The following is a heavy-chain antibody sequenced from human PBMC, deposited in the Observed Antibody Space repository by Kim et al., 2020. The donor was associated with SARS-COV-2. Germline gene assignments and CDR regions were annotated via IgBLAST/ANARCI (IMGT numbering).Heavy chain of an antibody. CDR3: ARLRPLTPLDY. J-gene: IGHJ4*02. D-gene: IGHD6-6*01. V-gene: IGHV3-11*03. CDR2: T. Sequence: TNYADSVKGRFTISRDNAKNSLYLQMNSLRAEDTAVYYCARLRPLTPLDYWGQGTLVTVSS.